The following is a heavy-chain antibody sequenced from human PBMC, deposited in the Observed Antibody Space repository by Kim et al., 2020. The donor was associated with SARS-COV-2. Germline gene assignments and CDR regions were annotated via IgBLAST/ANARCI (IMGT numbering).Heavy chain of an antibody. Sequence: SETLSLTCTVSGGSISSSRYYWGWIRQRPGKGLEWIGSIYYSGSTYYNPSLESRVTISVDTSKNQFSPKLSSVTAADTAVYYCASHSRNSYFSWYFDLWGRGALVTVSA. D-gene: IGHD3-10*01. J-gene: IGHJ2*01. CDR3: ASHSRNSYFSWYFDL. V-gene: IGHV4-39*01. CDR2: IYYSGST. CDR1: GGSISSSRYY.